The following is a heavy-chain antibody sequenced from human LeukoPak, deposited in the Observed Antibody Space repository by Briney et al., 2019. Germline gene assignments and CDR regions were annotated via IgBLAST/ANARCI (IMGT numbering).Heavy chain of an antibody. Sequence: ASVKVSCKASGFTFISYYIHWVRQAPGQGLEWMGIINPRGGTTSYAQQFRGRVTMTSDTSMNTVYMELSSLRFEDTAVYYCARVGLVAVALDYWGQGTLLTVSS. J-gene: IGHJ4*02. V-gene: IGHV1-46*01. D-gene: IGHD6-19*01. CDR1: GFTFISYY. CDR2: INPRGGTT. CDR3: ARVGLVAVALDY.